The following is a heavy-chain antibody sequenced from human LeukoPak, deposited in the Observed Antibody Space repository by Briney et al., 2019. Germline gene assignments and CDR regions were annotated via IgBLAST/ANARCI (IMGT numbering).Heavy chain of an antibody. D-gene: IGHD3-10*01. Sequence: SETLSLTCTVSGGSISSSSYYWGWIRQPPGKGLEWIGSIYYSESTYYNPSLRSRVTISLDTSKNQFSLKLSSVTAADTAVYYCARNRYYYGSGNYGVPNWFDPWGQGTLVTVSS. CDR1: GGSISSSSYY. CDR3: ARNRYYYGSGNYGVPNWFDP. CDR2: IYYSEST. J-gene: IGHJ5*02. V-gene: IGHV4-39*07.